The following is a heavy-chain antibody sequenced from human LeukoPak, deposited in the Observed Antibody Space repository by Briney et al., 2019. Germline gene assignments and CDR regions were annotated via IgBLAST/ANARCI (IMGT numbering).Heavy chain of an antibody. J-gene: IGHJ3*02. CDR2: ISFSGRT. CDR3: VGDDTSGYFDAFDI. V-gene: IGHV4-59*01. Sequence: PSETLSLTCTVYGGSISSYYWRWVRQPPGRGMEWIVYISFSGRTNYNPSLKSRVTISVHTSKNQFSLKLSSVIAADTSMYYCVGDDTSGYFDAFDIWGQGTVVTVSS. D-gene: IGHD3-22*01. CDR1: GGSISSYY.